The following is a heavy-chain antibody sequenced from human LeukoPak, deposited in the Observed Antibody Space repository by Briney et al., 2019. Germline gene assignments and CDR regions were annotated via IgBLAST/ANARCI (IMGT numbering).Heavy chain of an antibody. CDR2: ISYDGSNK. Sequence: GGSLRLSCAASGFTFSSYAMHWVRQAPGKGLEWVAVISYDGSNKYYADSVKGRFTISRDNSKNTLYLQMNSLRAEDTAVYYCARDRDGYNWYLDYWGQGTLVTVSS. D-gene: IGHD5-24*01. CDR1: GFTFSSYA. J-gene: IGHJ4*02. V-gene: IGHV3-30-3*01. CDR3: ARDRDGYNWYLDY.